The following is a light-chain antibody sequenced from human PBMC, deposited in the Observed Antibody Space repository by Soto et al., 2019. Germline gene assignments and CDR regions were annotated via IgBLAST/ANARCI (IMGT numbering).Light chain of an antibody. CDR1: NIGIKS. J-gene: IGLJ1*01. V-gene: IGLV3-21*02. CDR2: DXS. CDR3: QVWDSSSGYV. Sequence: SYELTQPPSVSVAPGQTARITCGGNNIGIKSVHWYQQKAGRAPVLXVCDXSDRPSGIPERFSGSNSGNTATLTISRVEAGDEADYYCQVWDSSSGYVFGTGTKVTVL.